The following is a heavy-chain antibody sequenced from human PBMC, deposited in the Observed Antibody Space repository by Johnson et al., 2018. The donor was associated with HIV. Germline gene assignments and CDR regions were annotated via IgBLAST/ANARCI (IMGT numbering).Heavy chain of an antibody. CDR3: ARDRPPGATLSDAFDI. Sequence: VQLVESGGGLVQPGRSLRLSCTASGFTFGDYAMSWVRQAPGKGLEWVSVIYSGGSTYYADSVKGRFTISRDNSTNTLYLHMNSLRAEDTAVYYCARDRPPGATLSDAFDIWGQGTMVTVAS. CDR1: GFTFGDYA. D-gene: IGHD1-26*01. J-gene: IGHJ3*02. V-gene: IGHV3-66*01. CDR2: IYSGGST.